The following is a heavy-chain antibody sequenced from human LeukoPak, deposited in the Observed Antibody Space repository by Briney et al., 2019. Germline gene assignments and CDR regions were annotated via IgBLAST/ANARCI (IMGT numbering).Heavy chain of an antibody. V-gene: IGHV1-2*02. CDR2: MNTNSGGT. J-gene: IGHJ3*02. CDR3: ARDMDIPLIDAFDI. CDR1: GYTFTGYF. D-gene: IGHD2-2*03. Sequence: ASLKVSCKTSGYTFTGYFLHWLRQAPGQGLEWVGWMNTNSGGTMYAQKFQGRVSMTRDTSISTAYMELSSLTSDDTAVYYCARDMDIPLIDAFDIWGQGTMVTVSS.